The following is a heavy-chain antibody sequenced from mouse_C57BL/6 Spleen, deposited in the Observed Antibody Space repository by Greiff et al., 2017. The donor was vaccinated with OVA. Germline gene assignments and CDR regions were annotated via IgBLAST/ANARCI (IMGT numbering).Heavy chain of an antibody. D-gene: IGHD2-5*01. J-gene: IGHJ4*01. CDR3: ARTYYSNYGGGAMDY. V-gene: IGHV5-17*01. CDR2: ISSGSSTI. CDR1: GFTFSDYG. Sequence: EVMLVESGGGLVKPGGSLKLSCAASGFTFSDYGMHWVRQAPEKGLEWVAYISSGSSTIYYADTVKGRFTISRDNAKNTLFLQMTRLRSEDTAMYYCARTYYSNYGGGAMDYWGQGTSVTVSS.